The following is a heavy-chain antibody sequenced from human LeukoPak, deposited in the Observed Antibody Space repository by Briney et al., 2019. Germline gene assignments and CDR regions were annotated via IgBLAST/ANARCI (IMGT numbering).Heavy chain of an antibody. CDR3: AKPIPTGRVIRWELLEGY. CDR2: ISGSGGST. D-gene: IGHD1-26*01. V-gene: IGHV3-23*01. CDR1: GFTFSSYA. Sequence: GGSLRLSCAASGFTFSSYAMSWVRQAPGKGLEWVSAISGSGGSTYYADSVKGRFTISRDNSKNTLYLQMNSLRAEDTAVYYCAKPIPTGRVIRWELLEGYWGQGTLVTVSS. J-gene: IGHJ4*02.